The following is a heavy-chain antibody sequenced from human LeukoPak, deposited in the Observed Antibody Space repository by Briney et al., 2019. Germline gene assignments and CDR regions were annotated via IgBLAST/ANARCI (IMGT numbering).Heavy chain of an antibody. CDR3: ARLIWSGYYKGPYYFDY. J-gene: IGHJ4*02. V-gene: IGHV1-18*01. D-gene: IGHD3-3*01. Sequence: ASVKVSCKASGYTFTSYGISWVRQAPGQGLEWMGWISAYNGNTNYAQKLQGRVTMTTDTSTSTAYMELRSLRSDDTAAYYCARLIWSGYYKGPYYFDYWGQGTLVTVSS. CDR2: ISAYNGNT. CDR1: GYTFTSYG.